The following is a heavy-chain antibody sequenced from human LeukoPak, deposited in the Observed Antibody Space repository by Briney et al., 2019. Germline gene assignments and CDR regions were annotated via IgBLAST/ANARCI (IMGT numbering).Heavy chain of an antibody. CDR2: IKSKTDGGTT. Sequence: PGGSLRLSCAASGFTFSNAWMSWVRQAPGKGLEWVARIKSKTDGGTTDYAAPVKGRFTISRDDSKNTLYLQMNSLKTEDTAVYYCTTDRTIPYSSSWYEDYWGQGTLVTVSS. V-gene: IGHV3-15*01. CDR1: GFTFSNAW. J-gene: IGHJ4*02. D-gene: IGHD6-13*01. CDR3: TTDRTIPYSSSWYEDY.